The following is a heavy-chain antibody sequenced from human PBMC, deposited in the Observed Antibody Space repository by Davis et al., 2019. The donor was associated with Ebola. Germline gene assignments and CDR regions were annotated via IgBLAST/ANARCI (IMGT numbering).Heavy chain of an antibody. V-gene: IGHV3-7*03. Sequence: PGGSLRLSCAASGFTFSSYWMSWVRQAPGKGLEWVANIKQDGSEKYYVDSVKGRFTVSRDNAKNSLYLQMNSLRAEDTAVYYCARTEWELLFGWFDPWGQGTLVTVSS. D-gene: IGHD1-26*01. J-gene: IGHJ5*02. CDR2: IKQDGSEK. CDR1: GFTFSSYW. CDR3: ARTEWELLFGWFDP.